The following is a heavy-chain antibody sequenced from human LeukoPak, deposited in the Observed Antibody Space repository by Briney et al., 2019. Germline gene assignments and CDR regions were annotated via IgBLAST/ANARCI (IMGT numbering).Heavy chain of an antibody. Sequence: GASVKVSCKASGYTFTGYYMHWVRQAPGQGLEWMGWMNPNRGKTGYAQKFQGRITITRNTSISTAYMELSSLRSEDTAVYYCTRETPSRYFDYWGQGTLVTVSS. CDR2: MNPNRGKT. J-gene: IGHJ4*02. V-gene: IGHV1-8*03. CDR1: GYTFTGYY. D-gene: IGHD4-23*01. CDR3: TRETPSRYFDY.